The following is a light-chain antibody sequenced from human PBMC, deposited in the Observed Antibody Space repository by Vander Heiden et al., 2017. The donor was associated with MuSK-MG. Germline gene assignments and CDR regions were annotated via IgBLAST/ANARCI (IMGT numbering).Light chain of an antibody. J-gene: IGLJ2*01. V-gene: IGLV2-14*03. Sequence: QSALAQPASVCGSPGQPVTISCTGTSSDVGGYNYVSWYQQHPGKAPKLMIYDVSNRPSGVSNRFSGSKSGNTASLTISGLQAEDEADYYCSSYTSSSTLNVVFGGGTKLTVL. CDR3: SSYTSSSTLNVV. CDR1: SSDVGGYNY. CDR2: DVS.